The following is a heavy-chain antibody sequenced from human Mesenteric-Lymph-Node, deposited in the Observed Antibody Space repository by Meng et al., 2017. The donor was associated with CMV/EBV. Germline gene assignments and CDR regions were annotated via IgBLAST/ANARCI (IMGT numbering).Heavy chain of an antibody. Sequence: GYISSGGYYWRWIRQHPGKGLEWIGYIYYSGSTYYNPSLKSRVTISVDMSKNQFSLKLSSVTAADTAVYYCARDRRDGYNMFYFDYWGQGTLVTVSS. CDR2: IYYSGST. CDR3: ARDRRDGYNMFYFDY. CDR1: GYISSGGYY. J-gene: IGHJ4*02. D-gene: IGHD5-24*01. V-gene: IGHV4-31*02.